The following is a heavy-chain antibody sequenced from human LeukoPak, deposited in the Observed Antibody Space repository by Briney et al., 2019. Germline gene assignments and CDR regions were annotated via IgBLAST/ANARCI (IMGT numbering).Heavy chain of an antibody. CDR1: GYTFTNYG. CDR3: ARDRGYYYDSSGYYSNWFDP. J-gene: IGHJ5*02. CDR2: IIPIFGTA. Sequence: SVKVSCKASGYTFTNYGISWVRQAPGQGLEWMGGIIPIFGTANYAQKFQGRVTITADKSTSTAYMELSSLRSEDTAVYYCARDRGYYYDSSGYYSNWFDPWGQGTLVTVSS. D-gene: IGHD3-22*01. V-gene: IGHV1-69*06.